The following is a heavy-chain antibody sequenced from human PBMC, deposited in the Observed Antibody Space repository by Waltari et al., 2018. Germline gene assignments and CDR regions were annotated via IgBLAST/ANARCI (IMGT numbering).Heavy chain of an antibody. CDR2: IYHSGST. D-gene: IGHD2-21*01. CDR1: GAASSRSNW. V-gene: IGHV4-4*02. J-gene: IGHJ5*02. CDR3: ARRYCGGDCYSPWFDP. Sequence: QVQLQESGPVLVTPSGTLPRTCAVSGAASSRSNWGRCVPQPPGKGLEWFGEIYHSGSTNYHPSLKSRVTISVDKSKNQFSLKLSSVTAADTAVYYCARRYCGGDCYSPWFDPWGQGTLVTVSS.